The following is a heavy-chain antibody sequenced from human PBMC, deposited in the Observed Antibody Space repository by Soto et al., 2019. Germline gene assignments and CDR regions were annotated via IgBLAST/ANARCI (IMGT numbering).Heavy chain of an antibody. V-gene: IGHV1-69*02. J-gene: IGHJ4*02. CDR2: IIPILGIA. CDR3: ASLTGYSKGASDY. Sequence: ASVKVSCKASGGTFSSYTISWVRQAPGQGLEWMGRIIPILGIANYAQKFQGRVTITADKSTSTAYMELSSLRSEDTAVYYCASLTGYSKGASDYWGQGTLVTVSS. CDR1: GGTFSSYT. D-gene: IGHD3-9*01.